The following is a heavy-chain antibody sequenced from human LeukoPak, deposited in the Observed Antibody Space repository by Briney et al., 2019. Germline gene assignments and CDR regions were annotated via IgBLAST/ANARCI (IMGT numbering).Heavy chain of an antibody. CDR3: ARDYSNYILDY. CDR2: IYYSGST. J-gene: IGHJ4*02. CDR1: GGSISTYY. D-gene: IGHD4-11*01. V-gene: IGHV4-59*01. Sequence: SESLSLTCIVSGGSISTYYWSSIRQPPGKGLEWIGYIYYSGSTNYNPSLKSRVTMSVDTSKNQFSLNLSSVTAADTAVYYCARDYSNYILDYWGQGTLVTVSS.